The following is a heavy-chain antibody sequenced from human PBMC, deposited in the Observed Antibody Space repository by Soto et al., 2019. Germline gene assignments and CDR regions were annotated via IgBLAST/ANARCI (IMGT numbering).Heavy chain of an antibody. V-gene: IGHV4-59*13. D-gene: IGHD2-15*01. J-gene: IGHJ6*02. Sequence: QGLLQESGPRLVKASESLSLTCTVSGGPISSYSWSWIRQTPEKGLEWIGYLSYGGTPNYNPSLESRVTITRNTTATQFSLKLESLTAADTAVYYCARGFWATGGGNYYYSMDVWGQGTTVRVS. CDR1: GGPISSYS. CDR2: LSYGGTP. CDR3: ARGFWATGGGNYYYSMDV.